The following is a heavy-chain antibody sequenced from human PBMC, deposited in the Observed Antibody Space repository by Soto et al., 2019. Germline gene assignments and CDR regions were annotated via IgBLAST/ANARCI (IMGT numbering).Heavy chain of an antibody. J-gene: IGHJ6*02. CDR3: ARAPGIAVAGWNRGNYYGMDV. CDR1: GFTFSSYA. V-gene: IGHV3-30-3*01. D-gene: IGHD6-19*01. CDR2: ISYDGSNK. Sequence: GGSLRLSCAASGFTFSSYAMHWVRQAPGKGLEWVAVISYDGSNKYYADSVKGRFTISRDNSKNTLYLQMNSLRAEDTAVYYCARAPGIAVAGWNRGNYYGMDVWGQGTTVTVSS.